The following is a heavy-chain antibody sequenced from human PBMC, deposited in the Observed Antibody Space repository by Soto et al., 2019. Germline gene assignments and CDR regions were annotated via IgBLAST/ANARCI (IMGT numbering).Heavy chain of an antibody. V-gene: IGHV3-53*01. CDR2: IHSGGST. CDR3: ARDLFSDRDLGGFHP. D-gene: IGHD3-22*01. J-gene: IGHJ5*02. CDR1: GFTVSSNY. Sequence: EVQLVESGGGLIQPGGSLRLACAASGFTVSSNYMSWVRQAPGQGLEWDSVIHSGGSTYYADSVKGRFTIFRDNLKNTLVLQVNNLRSDDTAVYYWARDLFSDRDLGGFHPWGQGTLVTVSS.